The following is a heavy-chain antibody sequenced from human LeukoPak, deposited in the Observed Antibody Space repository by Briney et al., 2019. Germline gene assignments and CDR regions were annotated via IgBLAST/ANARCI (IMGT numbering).Heavy chain of an antibody. D-gene: IGHD5-18*01. J-gene: IGHJ4*02. CDR1: GDSVSSNSAA. CDR2: TYYRSKWYN. Sequence: SQTLSLTCAISGDSVSSNSAAWHWIRQSPSRGLEWLGRTYYRSKWYNDYAVSVKSRITINPDTSKNQFSLQLNSVTPEDTAVYYCARDINVDTATVGDFDYWGQGTLVTVSS. V-gene: IGHV6-1*01. CDR3: ARDINVDTATVGDFDY.